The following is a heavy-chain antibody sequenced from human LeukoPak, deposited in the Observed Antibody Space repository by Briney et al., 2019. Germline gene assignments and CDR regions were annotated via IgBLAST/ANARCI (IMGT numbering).Heavy chain of an antibody. CDR3: ARVQGFLEFMDV. D-gene: IGHD3-3*01. V-gene: IGHV3-21*01. J-gene: IGHJ6*03. Sequence: GGSLRLSCAASGFTFSSYRMNWVRQAPGKGLEWVSYISSSSSYIYYADSVKGRFNITRDNAKNSLYLQRNSLRAEDTAVYYCARVQGFLEFMDVWGKGTTVTVSS. CDR1: GFTFSSYR. CDR2: ISSSSSYI.